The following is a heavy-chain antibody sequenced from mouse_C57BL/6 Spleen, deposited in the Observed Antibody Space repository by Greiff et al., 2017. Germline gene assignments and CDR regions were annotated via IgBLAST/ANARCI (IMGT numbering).Heavy chain of an antibody. Sequence: QVQLQQPGAELVKPGASVKLSCKASGYTFTSYWMQWVKQRPGQGLEWIGEIDPSDSYTNYNQKFKGKATLTVDTSSSTAYMQLSSLTSEDSAVYYCARRGYSAMDYWGQGTSVTVSS. D-gene: IGHD2-12*01. V-gene: IGHV1-50*01. CDR1: GYTFTSYW. CDR2: IDPSDSYT. J-gene: IGHJ4*01. CDR3: ARRGYSAMDY.